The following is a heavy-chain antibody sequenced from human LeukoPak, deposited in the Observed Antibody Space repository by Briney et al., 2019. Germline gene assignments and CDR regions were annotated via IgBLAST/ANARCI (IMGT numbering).Heavy chain of an antibody. CDR1: GYTFTGYY. CDR2: INPNSGGT. CDR3: ARVSDDILTGYLFDY. V-gene: IGHV1-2*02. D-gene: IGHD3-9*01. Sequence: APVKVSCKASGYTFTGYYMHWVRQAPGQGLEWMGWINPNSGGTNYAQKFQGRVTMTGDTSISTAYMELSRLRSDDTAVYYCARVSDDILTGYLFDYWGQGTLVTVSS. J-gene: IGHJ4*02.